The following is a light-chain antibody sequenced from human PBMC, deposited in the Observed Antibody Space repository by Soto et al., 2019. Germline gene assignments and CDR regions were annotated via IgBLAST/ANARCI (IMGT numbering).Light chain of an antibody. J-gene: IGKJ3*01. CDR1: QSINNF. CDR2: GAS. Sequence: DIQMTQSPSSLSASVGDTVTIACRASQSINNFLNWFQQKPGKAPKLLIYGASSLEDGVASRFSGSGSGTDFTLTITSLQPEDFATYYCQQSYNRATSAFGPGTTVDIK. CDR3: QQSYNRATSA. V-gene: IGKV1-39*01.